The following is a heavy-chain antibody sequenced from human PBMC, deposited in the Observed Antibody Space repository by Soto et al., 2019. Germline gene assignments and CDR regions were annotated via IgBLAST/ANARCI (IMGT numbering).Heavy chain of an antibody. D-gene: IGHD6-13*01. Sequence: SETLSLTCTVSGGSVSSSSYSWGWIRQSPGKGLEWIGTIYSSENTYYNPSLLSRVTISVDTSKNEFSLRLSSVTAADTAVYYCARGPDGLVAAAGTFDYWGQGTLVTVSS. V-gene: IGHV4-39*01. CDR3: ARGPDGLVAAAGTFDY. CDR1: GGSVSSSSYS. CDR2: IYSSENT. J-gene: IGHJ4*02.